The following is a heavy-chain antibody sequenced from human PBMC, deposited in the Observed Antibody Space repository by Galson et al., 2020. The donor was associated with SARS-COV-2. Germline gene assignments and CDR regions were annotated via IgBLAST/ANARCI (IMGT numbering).Heavy chain of an antibody. V-gene: IGHV3-30-3*01. D-gene: IGHD1-1*01. CDR2: ISYDGSNK. Sequence: TGGSLRLSCAASGFTFSSYAMHWVRQAPGKGLEWVAVISYDGSNKYYADSVKGRFTISRDNSKNTLYLQMNSLRAEDTAVYYCAREPPTGTTDYYYGMDVWGQGTTVTVSS. J-gene: IGHJ6*02. CDR3: AREPPTGTTDYYYGMDV. CDR1: GFTFSSYA.